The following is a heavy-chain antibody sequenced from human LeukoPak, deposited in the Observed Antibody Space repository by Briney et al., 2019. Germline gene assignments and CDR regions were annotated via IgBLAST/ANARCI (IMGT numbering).Heavy chain of an antibody. CDR3: ARGYYYDSSGYFFDY. D-gene: IGHD3-22*01. CDR2: INPNSGGT. CDR1: GYTFTGYY. Sequence: ASVKVSCKASGYTFTGYYMHWVRQAPGQGLEWMGWINPNSGGTNYAQKFQGRVTMTGDTSISTAYMELSRLRSDDTAVYYCARGYYYDSSGYFFDYWGQGTLVTVSS. J-gene: IGHJ4*02. V-gene: IGHV1-2*02.